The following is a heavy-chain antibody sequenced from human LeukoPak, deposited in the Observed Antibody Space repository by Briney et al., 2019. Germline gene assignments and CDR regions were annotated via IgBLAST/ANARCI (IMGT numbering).Heavy chain of an antibody. V-gene: IGHV1-18*01. J-gene: IGHJ4*02. CDR2: ISAYNGNT. Sequence: ASVKVSCKASGYTFTSCGISWVRQAPGQGLEWMGWISAYNGNTNYAQKLQGRVTMTTDTSTSTAYMELRSLRSDDTAVYYCARDFRRGGEMATGDDYWGQGTLVTVSS. CDR1: GYTFTSCG. D-gene: IGHD5-24*01. CDR3: ARDFRRGGEMATGDDY.